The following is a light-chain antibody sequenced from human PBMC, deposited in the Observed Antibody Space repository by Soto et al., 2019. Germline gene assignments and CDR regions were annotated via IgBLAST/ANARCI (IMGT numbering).Light chain of an antibody. CDR2: GNS. J-gene: IGLJ1*01. Sequence: VLTQPPSVSGAPGQRVTISCTGSSSNIGAGYDVHWYQQLPGAAPKLLIYGNSNRPSGVPDRFSGSKSGTSASLAITGLQAEDEADYYCQSYDSSLSGYVFGTGTKVTVL. CDR3: QSYDSSLSGYV. CDR1: SSNIGAGYD. V-gene: IGLV1-40*01.